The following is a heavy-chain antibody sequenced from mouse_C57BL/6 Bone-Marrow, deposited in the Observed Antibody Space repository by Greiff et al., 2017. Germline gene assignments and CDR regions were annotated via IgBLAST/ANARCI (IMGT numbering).Heavy chain of an antibody. J-gene: IGHJ3*01. CDR1: GYTFTSYW. Sequence: VQLQQPGAELVRPGASVKLSCKASGYTFTSYWMHWVKQRPGQGLEWIGVIDPSDSYTNYNEKFKGKATLTVDTASSTAYMQLSSLTSEDSAVCYVARSPGFAYWGQGTLVTVSA. V-gene: IGHV1-59*01. CDR3: ARSPGFAY. CDR2: IDPSDSYT.